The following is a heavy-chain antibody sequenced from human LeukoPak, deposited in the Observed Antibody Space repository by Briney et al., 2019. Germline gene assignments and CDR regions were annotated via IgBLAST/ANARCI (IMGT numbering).Heavy chain of an antibody. Sequence: GGSLRLSCAASGFTFSSYWMSWVRQAPGKGLEWVANIKQDGSEKYYVDSVKGRFTISRDNAKNSLYLQMNSLRSEDTAVYYCARGFYYDFWSGFYDYWGQGTLVTVSS. D-gene: IGHD3-3*01. J-gene: IGHJ4*02. V-gene: IGHV3-7*03. CDR3: ARGFYYDFWSGFYDY. CDR1: GFTFSSYW. CDR2: IKQDGSEK.